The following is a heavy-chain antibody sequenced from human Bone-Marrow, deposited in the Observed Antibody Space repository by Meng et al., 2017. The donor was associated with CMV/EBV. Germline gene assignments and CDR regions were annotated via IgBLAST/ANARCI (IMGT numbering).Heavy chain of an antibody. CDR2: IYHSGSA. D-gene: IGHD4-23*01. CDR1: GASISSNSW. J-gene: IGHJ4*02. V-gene: IGHV4-4*02. CDR3: ARDLGTVAPGY. Sequence: CAVSGASISSNSWWSWVHQPPGKGLEWIGEIYHSGSANYNPSLNSRVTISVDKSKNQLSLKVTSMTAADTAVYYCARDLGTVAPGYWGQGTLVTVSS.